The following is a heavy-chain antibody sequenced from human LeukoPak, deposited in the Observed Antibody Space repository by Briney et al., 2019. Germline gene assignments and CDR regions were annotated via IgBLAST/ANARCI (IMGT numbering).Heavy chain of an antibody. D-gene: IGHD3-9*01. V-gene: IGHV4-39*01. Sequence: SETLSLTCTVSGVSVTSSDYYWGWLRQPPGKGLEWIGSMSYGGNTDYNPSLKSRVTMSIDTSKNQFFLKLSSVTATDTAVYYCARRPYDILTGYPFAPWGQGTLVAVSS. CDR3: ARRPYDILTGYPFAP. J-gene: IGHJ5*02. CDR2: MSYGGNT. CDR1: GVSVTSSDYY.